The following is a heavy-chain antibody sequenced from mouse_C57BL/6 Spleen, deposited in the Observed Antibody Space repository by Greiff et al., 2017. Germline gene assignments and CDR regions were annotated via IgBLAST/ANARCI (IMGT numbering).Heavy chain of an antibody. Sequence: QVQLQQPGAELVMPGASVKLSCKASGYTFTSYWMHWVKQRPGQGLEWIGEIDPSDSYTNYNQKFKGKSTLTVDKSSSTAYMQLSSLTSEDSAVYYCARSRLPSYAMDYWGQGTSGTVSS. V-gene: IGHV1-69*01. D-gene: IGHD3-2*02. CDR3: ARSRLPSYAMDY. CDR2: IDPSDSYT. CDR1: GYTFTSYW. J-gene: IGHJ4*01.